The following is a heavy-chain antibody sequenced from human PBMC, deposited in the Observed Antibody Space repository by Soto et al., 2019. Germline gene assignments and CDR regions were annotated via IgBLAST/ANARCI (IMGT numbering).Heavy chain of an antibody. CDR1: GFTVSSYG. D-gene: IGHD3-16*01. V-gene: IGHV3-30*18. CDR3: AKDGGDSSGGTGHVYYYYGMDV. J-gene: IGHJ6*02. CDR2: ISYDGSNK. Sequence: PGGSLRLSCAASGFTVSSYGMHWVRQAPGKGLEWVAVISYDGSNKYYADSVKGRFTISRDNSKNTLYLQMNSLRAEDTAVYYCAKDGGDSSGGTGHVYYYYGMDVWGQGTTVTVSS.